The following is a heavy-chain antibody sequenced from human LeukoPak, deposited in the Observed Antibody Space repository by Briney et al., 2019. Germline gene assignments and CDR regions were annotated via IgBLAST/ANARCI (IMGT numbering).Heavy chain of an antibody. J-gene: IGHJ4*02. D-gene: IGHD3-10*01. CDR1: GFTFNNYA. V-gene: IGHV3-48*04. CDR3: ARAKGYTSSYSFDY. CDR2: IGISSGPL. Sequence: PGGSLRLSCAASGFTFNNYAMNWVRQTPGGRLEWVSFIGISSGPLLYADSVKGRFTISRDNAKALVYLQMNRLRAEDTAVYYCARAKGYTSSYSFDYWGQGILVTVSS.